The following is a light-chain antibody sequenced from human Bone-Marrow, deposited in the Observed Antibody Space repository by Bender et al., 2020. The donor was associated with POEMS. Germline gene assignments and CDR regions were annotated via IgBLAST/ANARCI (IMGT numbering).Light chain of an antibody. CDR1: NSDLGSYTL. Sequence: QSALTQPASVSGSPGQSIAISCTGTNSDLGSYTLVSWYQQHPGKAPKLMIYEGNKRPSGISNRFSGSKSGNTASLTISGLQSEDEGDYYCSSYTSSRTLVFGGGTRLTVL. V-gene: IGLV2-14*02. CDR2: EGN. J-gene: IGLJ2*01. CDR3: SSYTSSRTLV.